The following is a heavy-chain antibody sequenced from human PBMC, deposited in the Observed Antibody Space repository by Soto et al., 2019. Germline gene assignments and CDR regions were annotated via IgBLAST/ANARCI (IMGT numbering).Heavy chain of an antibody. V-gene: IGHV5-51*01. Sequence: PGESLKISCQGFGYSFTSFWSGLVRQMPGKGLEWVGVIYPGDSDTRYSPSFQGQVTISADKSISTAYLQWSSLKAADTAMYYCATLGPTGPEYYGSGSYSTTHYSYYYSGTDVWGQGTTVTVSS. CDR3: ATLGPTGPEYYGSGSYSTTHYSYYYSGTDV. D-gene: IGHD3-10*01. J-gene: IGHJ6*02. CDR1: GYSFTSFW. CDR2: IYPGDSDT.